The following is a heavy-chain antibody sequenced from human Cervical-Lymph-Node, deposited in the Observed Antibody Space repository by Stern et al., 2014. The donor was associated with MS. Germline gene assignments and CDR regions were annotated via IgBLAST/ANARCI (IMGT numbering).Heavy chain of an antibody. J-gene: IGHJ4*02. Sequence: QVQLVQSGSELKKPGASVKVSCKASGYKFTSSAINWVRQAPGKGLEWMGWINTYTGAPTYGQDFTGRVVFSLDTSVTTAYLQINSLKPEDTAMYYCTTQGARGFGNSPTTFWGQGTLVTVSS. CDR3: TTQGARGFGNSPTTF. CDR2: INTYTGAP. V-gene: IGHV7-4-1*02. D-gene: IGHD4-23*01. CDR1: GYKFTSSA.